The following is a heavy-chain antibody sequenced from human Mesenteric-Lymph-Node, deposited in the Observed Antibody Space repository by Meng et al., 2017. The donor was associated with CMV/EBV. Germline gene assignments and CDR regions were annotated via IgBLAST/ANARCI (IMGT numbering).Heavy chain of an antibody. CDR3: ARALYNWNDRAFDY. J-gene: IGHJ4*02. Sequence: SVSSSSYYLTWVQQPPGQGTEWVGYVYHSGGTNYNPSLKSRVTISVDTSKNQFSLRLSSVTAADTAVYYCARALYNWNDRAFDYWGQGTLVTVSS. CDR1: SVSSSSYY. CDR2: VYHSGGT. V-gene: IGHV4-61*01. D-gene: IGHD1-1*01.